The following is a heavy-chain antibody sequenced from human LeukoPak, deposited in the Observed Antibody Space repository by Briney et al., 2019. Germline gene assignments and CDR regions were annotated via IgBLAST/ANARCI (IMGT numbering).Heavy chain of an antibody. V-gene: IGHV1-69*04. CDR3: ARRVEVYYDSSGYRDY. CDR2: IIPILGIA. Sequence: SVKVSCKASGGTFSSYAISWVRQAPGQGPEWMGRIIPILGIANYAQKFQGRVTITADKSTSTAYMELSSLRSEDTAVYYCARRVEVYYDSSGYRDYWGQGTLVIVSS. CDR1: GGTFSSYA. J-gene: IGHJ4*02. D-gene: IGHD3-22*01.